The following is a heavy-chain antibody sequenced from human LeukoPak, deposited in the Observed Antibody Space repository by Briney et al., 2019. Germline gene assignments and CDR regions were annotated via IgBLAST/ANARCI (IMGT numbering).Heavy chain of an antibody. Sequence: SETLSLTCTVSGGSISSSSYYWGWIRQPPGKGLEWIGSIYYSGSTYYNPSLKSRVTISVDTSKNQFSLKLSSVTAADTAVYYCACIAAAGTRFDYWGQGTLVTVSS. CDR3: ACIAAAGTRFDY. CDR1: GGSISSSSYY. V-gene: IGHV4-39*07. D-gene: IGHD6-13*01. J-gene: IGHJ4*02. CDR2: IYYSGST.